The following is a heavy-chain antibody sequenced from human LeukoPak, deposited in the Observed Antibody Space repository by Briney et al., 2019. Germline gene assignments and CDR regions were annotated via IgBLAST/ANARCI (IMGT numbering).Heavy chain of an antibody. CDR3: ARAPYYDILTGFAFDY. Sequence: ASVKVSCKASGYTFTSYGISWVRQAPGQGLEWMGWISAYNGNTNYAQKLQGRVTMTTDTSTSTAYMELRSLRSDDTAVYYCARAPYYDILTGFAFDYWGQGTLVTVSS. CDR2: ISAYNGNT. V-gene: IGHV1-18*01. J-gene: IGHJ4*02. CDR1: GYTFTSYG. D-gene: IGHD3-9*01.